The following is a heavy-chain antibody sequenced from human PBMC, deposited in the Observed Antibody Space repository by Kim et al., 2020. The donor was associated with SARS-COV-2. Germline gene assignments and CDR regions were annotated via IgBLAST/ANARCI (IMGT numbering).Heavy chain of an antibody. CDR2: IWYDGSNK. CDR3: ARSYRAAAKNYYYYMDV. CDR1: GFTFSSYG. V-gene: IGHV3-33*01. Sequence: GGSLRLSCAASGFTFSSYGMHWVRQAPGKGLEWVAVIWYDGSNKYYADSVKGRFTISRDNSKNTLYLQMNSLRAEDTAVYYCARSYRAAAKNYYYYMDVWGKWTTVTVSS. J-gene: IGHJ6*03. D-gene: IGHD6-13*01.